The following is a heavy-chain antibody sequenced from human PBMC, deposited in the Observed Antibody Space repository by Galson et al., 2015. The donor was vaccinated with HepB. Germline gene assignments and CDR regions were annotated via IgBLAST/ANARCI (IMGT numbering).Heavy chain of an antibody. CDR3: ARSYYDILTGYSPAFDY. Sequence: CAISGDSVSSNSAAWNWIRQSPSRGLEWLGRTYYRSKWYNDYAVSVKSRITINPDTSKNQFSLQLNSVTPEDTAVYYCARSYYDILTGYSPAFDYWGQGTLVTVSS. J-gene: IGHJ4*02. CDR1: GDSVSSNSAA. V-gene: IGHV6-1*01. CDR2: TYYRSKWYN. D-gene: IGHD3-9*01.